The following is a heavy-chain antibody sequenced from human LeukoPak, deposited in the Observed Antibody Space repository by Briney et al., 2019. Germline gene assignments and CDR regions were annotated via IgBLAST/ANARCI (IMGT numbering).Heavy chain of an antibody. D-gene: IGHD3-10*01. CDR2: INPNSGGT. CDR3: ARVKGGSGSPVGY. J-gene: IGHJ4*02. CDR1: GYTFTGYY. Sequence: ASVKVSCKASGYTFTGYYMHWVRQPPGQGLEWMGWINPNSGGTNYAQKFQGRVTMTRDTSISTAYMELSRLRSDDTAVYYCARVKGGSGSPVGYWGQGTLVTVSS. V-gene: IGHV1-2*02.